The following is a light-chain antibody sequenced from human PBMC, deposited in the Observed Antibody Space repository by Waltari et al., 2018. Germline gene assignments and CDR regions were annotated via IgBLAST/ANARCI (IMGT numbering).Light chain of an antibody. CDR1: QSVSNF. CDR2: EAS. J-gene: IGKJ4*01. Sequence: EVVLTQSPATLSLSPGESATLPCRASQSVSNFLAWYQQKPGQAPRLLIYEASQRATGIPARFSGSGSGTDFTLTISSLEPEDFAVYYCQQRSNWPPLTFGGGTKVEIK. V-gene: IGKV3-11*01. CDR3: QQRSNWPPLT.